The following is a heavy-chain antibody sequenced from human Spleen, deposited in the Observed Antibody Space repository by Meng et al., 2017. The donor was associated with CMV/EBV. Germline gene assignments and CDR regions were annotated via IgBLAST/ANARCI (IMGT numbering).Heavy chain of an antibody. V-gene: IGHV1-69*02. J-gene: IGHJ4*02. D-gene: IGHD3-10*01. CDR3: ARAFEGLLGY. CDR1: GDTFSSDT. Sequence: SVKVSCKASGDTFSSDTMSWVRQAPGQGFEWMGRIIPIVGVGNYAQKFQDRLTITADKSTSTAYMELSSLRSEDTAVYYCARAFEGLLGYWGQGTLVTVSS. CDR2: IIPIVGVG.